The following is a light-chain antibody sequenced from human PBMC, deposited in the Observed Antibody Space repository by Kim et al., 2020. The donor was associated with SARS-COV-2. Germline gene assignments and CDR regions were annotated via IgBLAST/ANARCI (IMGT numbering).Light chain of an antibody. V-gene: IGLV2-23*02. J-gene: IGLJ2*01. CDR2: EVS. CDR3: CSYAGSSTLV. CDR1: SSDIGSYNL. Sequence: QSVLTQPASVSGSPGQSITMSCTGTSSDIGSYNLVSWYQQHPGKAPKLMMYEVSKRPSGVSNRFSGSKSDNTASLTISGLQAEDEADYYCCSYAGSSTLVFGGGTQLTVL.